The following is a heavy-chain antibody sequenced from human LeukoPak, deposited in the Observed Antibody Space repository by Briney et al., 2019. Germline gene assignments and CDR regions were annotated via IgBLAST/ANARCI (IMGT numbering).Heavy chain of an antibody. CDR2: IYYSGST. D-gene: IGHD3-10*01. Sequence: SETLSLNCTVSGGSISSGDYYWSWIRQPPGKGLEWIGYIYYSGSTYYNPSLKSRVTISVDTSKNQFSLKLSSVTAADTAVYYCATGTLTMVRGVRYYYYYMDVWGKGTTVTVSS. J-gene: IGHJ6*03. V-gene: IGHV4-30-4*08. CDR1: GGSISSGDYY. CDR3: ATGTLTMVRGVRYYYYYMDV.